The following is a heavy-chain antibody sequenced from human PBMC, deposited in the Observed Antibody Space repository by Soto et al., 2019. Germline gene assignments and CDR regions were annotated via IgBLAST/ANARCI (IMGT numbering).Heavy chain of an antibody. CDR1: GFTFSSYG. CDR2: ISYDGSNK. Sequence: PGGSLRLSCAASGFTFSSYGMHWVRQAPGKGLGWVAVISYDGSNKYYADSVKGRFTISRDNSKNTLYLQMNSLRAEDTAVYYCAKDKGRVWSGYLGTIYYYYYGMDVWGQGTTVTVSS. CDR3: AKDKGRVWSGYLGTIYYYYYGMDV. V-gene: IGHV3-30*18. J-gene: IGHJ6*02. D-gene: IGHD3-3*01.